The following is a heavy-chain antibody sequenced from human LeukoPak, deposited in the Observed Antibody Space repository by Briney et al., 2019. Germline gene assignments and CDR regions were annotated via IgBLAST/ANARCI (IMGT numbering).Heavy chain of an antibody. CDR3: ATEVGAFFDY. J-gene: IGHJ4*02. CDR1: GYTFTSYG. V-gene: IGHV1-18*01. Sequence: EASVKVSCKASGYTFTSYGMSWVRQAPGQGLEWMGWISAYNGDTKYAQKLEGRVTMTTDTSTSTAYMELRSLRSDDTAVYYCATEVGAFFDYWGQGTLVTVSS. D-gene: IGHD1-26*01. CDR2: ISAYNGDT.